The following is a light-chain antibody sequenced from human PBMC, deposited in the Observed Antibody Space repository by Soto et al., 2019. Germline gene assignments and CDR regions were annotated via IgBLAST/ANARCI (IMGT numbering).Light chain of an antibody. V-gene: IGKV1-13*02. Sequence: IQLNQSPSFMSASVAYRGTITCWVSQGISSYLNWYRQKPGKVPKLLIYDASSLESGVPSRFSGSGSGTEFTLTISSLQPDDFATYYCQHYNSYSEAFGQGTKVDI. J-gene: IGKJ1*01. CDR2: DAS. CDR3: QHYNSYSEA. CDR1: QGISSY.